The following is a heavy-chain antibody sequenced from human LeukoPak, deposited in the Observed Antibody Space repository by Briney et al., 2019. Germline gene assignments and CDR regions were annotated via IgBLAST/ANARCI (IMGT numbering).Heavy chain of an antibody. Sequence: VASLKVSCKASGYTFTSYYIHWVRQAPGQGLEWMGVIKPSGGGTSYAQKFQGRVTMTRDTSTSTVYKDLRSLRSEDTAVYFCARDMLAVPSNWFDPWGQGTLVTVSS. CDR3: ARDMLAVPSNWFDP. J-gene: IGHJ5*02. CDR2: IKPSGGGT. D-gene: IGHD2-8*01. CDR1: GYTFTSYY. V-gene: IGHV1-46*01.